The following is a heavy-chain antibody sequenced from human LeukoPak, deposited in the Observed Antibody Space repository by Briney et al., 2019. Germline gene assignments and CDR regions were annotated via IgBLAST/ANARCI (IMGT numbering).Heavy chain of an antibody. CDR1: GGSISGYY. J-gene: IGHJ6*03. CDR2: IYYSGST. V-gene: IGHV4-59*01. CDR3: ARVAIPYDISPYYDGYMDV. Sequence: PSETLSLTCAVSGGSISGYYWSWIRQSPDKGLEWIGYIYYSGSTNYNPSLQSRVTISVDTSKNQFSLKISSVTAADTAVYYCARVAIPYDISPYYDGYMDVWGKGTTVTVSS. D-gene: IGHD3-22*01.